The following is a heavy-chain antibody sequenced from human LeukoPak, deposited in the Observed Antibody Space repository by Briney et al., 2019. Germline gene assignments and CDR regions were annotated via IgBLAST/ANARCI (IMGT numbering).Heavy chain of an antibody. CDR1: GFTYSSYW. V-gene: IGHV3-7*01. CDR3: AGVTGNNWFDP. CDR2: IKQDGSEK. J-gene: IGHJ5*02. D-gene: IGHD2-21*02. Sequence: PGGSLRLSCAAPGFTYSSYWMSWVRQAPGKGLEWVANIKQDGSEKYYVDSVKGRFTISRDNAKNSLYLQMNSLRAEDTAVYYCAGVTGNNWFDPWGQGTLVTVSS.